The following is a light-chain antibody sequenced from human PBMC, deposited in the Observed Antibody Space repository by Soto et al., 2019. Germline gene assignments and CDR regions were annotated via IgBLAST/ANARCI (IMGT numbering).Light chain of an antibody. Sequence: QSVLTQPPSVSAAPGQRVTISCSGSASNIENNSVSWYQQLPGAAPKLLIYDDNNRPSGIPDRFSGSKSGTSATLGITGLQTGDEADYYCGTWDTSLPACVFGPGTKVTVL. J-gene: IGLJ1*01. V-gene: IGLV1-51*01. CDR2: DDN. CDR3: GTWDTSLPACV. CDR1: ASNIENNS.